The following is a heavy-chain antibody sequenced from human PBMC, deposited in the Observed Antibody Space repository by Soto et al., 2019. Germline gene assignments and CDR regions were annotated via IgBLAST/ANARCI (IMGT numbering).Heavy chain of an antibody. CDR1: GFTFSSYS. J-gene: IGHJ3*02. Sequence: EVLLVESGGGLVEPGGSLRLSCAASGFTFSSYSMNWVRQAPGKGLEWVSYISSSSSTIYYADSVKGRFTISRDNAKNSLYLQMNSLRDEDTAVYYCARGKKYYYDSSGYYHGAFDIWGQGTMVTVSS. D-gene: IGHD3-22*01. V-gene: IGHV3-48*02. CDR3: ARGKKYYYDSSGYYHGAFDI. CDR2: ISSSSSTI.